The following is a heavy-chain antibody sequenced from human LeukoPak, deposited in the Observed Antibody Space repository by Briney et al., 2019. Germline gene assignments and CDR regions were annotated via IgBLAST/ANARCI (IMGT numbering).Heavy chain of an antibody. D-gene: IGHD4-17*01. CDR2: IYPDDSDT. CDR3: ARLWVTTVTGLDY. Sequence: GESLKISCKGSGYSFTTYWIGWVRQLPGKGLEWMGIIYPDDSDTRYSPSFQGQVTISADKSISTAYLQWSSLKTSDTAMYYCARLWVTTVTGLDYWGQGTLVTVSS. J-gene: IGHJ4*02. V-gene: IGHV5-51*01. CDR1: GYSFTTYW.